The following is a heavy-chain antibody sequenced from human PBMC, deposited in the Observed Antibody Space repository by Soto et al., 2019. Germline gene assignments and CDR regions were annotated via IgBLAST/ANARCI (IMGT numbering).Heavy chain of an antibody. Sequence: SETLSLTCTVSGGSISGYYWSWIRQPPGKGLEWIGYIYHSVSTVYNPSLKSRVTISVDSSKNLFSLSLSSVTAADTAVYFCVRSGCSSTACHTDWFDPWGPGTLVTVSS. CDR2: IYHSVST. D-gene: IGHD2-2*01. V-gene: IGHV4-59*12. CDR3: VRSGCSSTACHTDWFDP. CDR1: GGSISGYY. J-gene: IGHJ5*02.